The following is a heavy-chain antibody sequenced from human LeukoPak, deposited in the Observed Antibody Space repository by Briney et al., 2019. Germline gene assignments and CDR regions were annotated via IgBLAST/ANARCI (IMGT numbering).Heavy chain of an antibody. V-gene: IGHV4-34*01. CDR2: INHSGST. Sequence: SETLSLTCAVYGGSFSGYYWSWIRQPPGKGREWIGEINHSGSTNYNPSLKSRVTISVDTSKNQFSLKLSSVTAADTAVYYFARVQWLVPGYWGQGTLVTVSS. CDR3: ARVQWLVPGY. J-gene: IGHJ4*02. CDR1: GGSFSGYY. D-gene: IGHD6-19*01.